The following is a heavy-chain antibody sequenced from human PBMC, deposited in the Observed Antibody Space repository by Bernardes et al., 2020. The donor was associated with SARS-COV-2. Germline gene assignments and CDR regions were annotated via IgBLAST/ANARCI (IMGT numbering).Heavy chain of an antibody. CDR2: INGDESIS. CDR1: GFTFNPYY. Sequence: ASLSLSCAASGFTFNPYYMHWVRPAPGKGLVWVSRINGDESISDYADSVKGRFTIARDNAKNTLYLLMNSLRAEDTAVYYCARARDPAVDYGMDVWGQGTTVTVSS. V-gene: IGHV3-74*01. CDR3: ARARDPAVDYGMDV. D-gene: IGHD2-2*01. J-gene: IGHJ6*02.